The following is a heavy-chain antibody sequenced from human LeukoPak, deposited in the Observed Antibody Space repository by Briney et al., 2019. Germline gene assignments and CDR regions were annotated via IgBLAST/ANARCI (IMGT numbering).Heavy chain of an antibody. CDR2: IDPASGIT. J-gene: IGHJ4*02. Sequence: ASVKVSCKASGYVFSDYWIHWVRQAPGRGLECLGWIDPASGITNQPQKFQGRITVTRDTSASTVYMDLTGLTTDDTALYYCARVGAPGGLRPYHYYYWGQGTLVTVSS. CDR1: GYVFSDYW. CDR3: ARVGAPGGLRPYHYYY. D-gene: IGHD3-16*01. V-gene: IGHV1-2*02.